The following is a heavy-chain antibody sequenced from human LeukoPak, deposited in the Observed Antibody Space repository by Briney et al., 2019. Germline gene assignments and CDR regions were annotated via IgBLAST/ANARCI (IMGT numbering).Heavy chain of an antibody. CDR1: GFTVSSNY. D-gene: IGHD6-19*01. V-gene: IGHV3-NL1*01. J-gene: IGHJ4*02. CDR2: IYSGSPTYSGGTT. Sequence: GGSLRLSCAASGFTVSSNYMSWVRQAPGKGLEWVSLIYSGSPTYSGGTTYYADSVKGRFTISRDNSKNTLYLQMNSLRVEDTAVYYCARDPQSDGSGWYPYFDYWGQGTLVTVSS. CDR3: ARDPQSDGSGWYPYFDY.